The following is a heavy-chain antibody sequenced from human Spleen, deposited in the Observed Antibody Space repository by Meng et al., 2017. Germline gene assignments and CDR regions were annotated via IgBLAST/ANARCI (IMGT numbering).Heavy chain of an antibody. J-gene: IGHJ4*02. CDR1: HYTFTGYG. CDR3: ARGTPGRRYAEY. CDR2: LGAHDGDT. V-gene: IGHV1-18*01. Sequence: QVQLVQAGAEVKKPGAAVKVPCKASHYTFTGYGVSWFRQAPGQGLEWMAWLGAHDGDTSHAPRFQGRVTVTADRPTATAYMELWNLRSDDTGVYYCARGTPGRRYAEYWGQGTLVTVSS. D-gene: IGHD3-10*01.